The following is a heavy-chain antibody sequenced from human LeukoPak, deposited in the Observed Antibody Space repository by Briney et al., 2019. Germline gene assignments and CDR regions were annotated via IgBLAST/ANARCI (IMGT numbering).Heavy chain of an antibody. CDR1: GYTFTGYY. V-gene: IGHV1-2*02. J-gene: IGHJ4*02. CDR3: ARLNYDFWRGYYGAIDY. Sequence: ASVKVSCKASGYTFTGYYMHWVRQAPGQGLEWMGWINPNSGGTNYAQKFQGRVTMTRDTSISTAYMELSRLRSDDTAVYYCARLNYDFWRGYYGAIDYWGQGTLVTVSS. CDR2: INPNSGGT. D-gene: IGHD3-3*01.